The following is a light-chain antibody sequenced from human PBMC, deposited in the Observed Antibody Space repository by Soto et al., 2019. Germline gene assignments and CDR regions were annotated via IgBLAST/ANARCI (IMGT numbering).Light chain of an antibody. J-gene: IGKJ1*01. CDR3: QQYGSSPWT. Sequence: PGERASLSCRASQTVFTDSLAWYQQRPGRAPRLLIYAASTRATGIPDRFSGSGSGADFTLTISRLEPEDFAVYYCQQYGSSPWTFGQGTKVEI. CDR2: AAS. CDR1: QTVFTDS. V-gene: IGKV3-20*01.